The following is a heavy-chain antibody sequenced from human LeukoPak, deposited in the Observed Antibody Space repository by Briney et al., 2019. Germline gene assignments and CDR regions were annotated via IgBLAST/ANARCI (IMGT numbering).Heavy chain of an antibody. D-gene: IGHD5-12*01. CDR1: GFTFSNYW. CDR2: INTDGSST. J-gene: IGHJ6*03. Sequence: PGGSLRLSCAASGFTFSNYWMHWVRQAPGKGLVWVSRINTDGSSTSYADSVKGRFTISRDNAKNTLYLQMNSLRAEDTAVYYCARGHIRGYSGYDWRSRKAAAGYSHCMDVWGKGTTVTVSS. V-gene: IGHV3-74*01. CDR3: ARGHIRGYSGYDWRSRKAAAGYSHCMDV.